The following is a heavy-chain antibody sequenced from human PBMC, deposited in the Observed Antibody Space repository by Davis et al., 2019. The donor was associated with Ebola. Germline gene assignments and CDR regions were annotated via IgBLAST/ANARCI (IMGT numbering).Heavy chain of an antibody. CDR3: ARWDVVPAATANYYYYGMDV. J-gene: IGHJ6*02. V-gene: IGHV3-48*03. CDR1: GFTFSSYE. Sequence: GESLKISCAASGFTFSSYEMNWVRQAPGKGLEWVSYISSSGSTIYYADSVKGRFTISRDNAKNSLYLQMNSLRAEDTAVYYCARWDVVPAATANYYYYGMDVWGQGTTVTVSS. CDR2: ISSSGSTI. D-gene: IGHD2-2*01.